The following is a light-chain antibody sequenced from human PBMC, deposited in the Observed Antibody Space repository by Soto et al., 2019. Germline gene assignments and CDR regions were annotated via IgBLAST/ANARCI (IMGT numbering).Light chain of an antibody. J-gene: IGLJ3*02. V-gene: IGLV1-44*01. Sequence: QSVLTQPPSASGTPGQGVTISCSGSSSNIGSNTVNWYQLLPGTAPKLLIYSNNQRPSGVPDRFSGSKSGTSASLAISGLQSEDEADYYCAAWDDSLNGPVFGGGTKLTVL. CDR2: SNN. CDR3: AAWDDSLNGPV. CDR1: SSNIGSNT.